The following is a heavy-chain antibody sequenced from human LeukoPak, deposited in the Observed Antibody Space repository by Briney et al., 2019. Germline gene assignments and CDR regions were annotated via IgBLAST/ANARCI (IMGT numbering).Heavy chain of an antibody. CDR3: ARRCSGGGCYSVSALDI. Sequence: PGESLKISCKGSGYSFTTYWIGWVRQMPGKGLEWMGIIYPDNSDTRYSPSFQGQVTISADKSISTAYLQWSSLKASDTAMYYCARRCSGGGCYSVSALDIWGQGTMVTVSS. CDR2: IYPDNSDT. CDR1: GYSFTTYW. J-gene: IGHJ3*02. D-gene: IGHD2-15*01. V-gene: IGHV5-51*01.